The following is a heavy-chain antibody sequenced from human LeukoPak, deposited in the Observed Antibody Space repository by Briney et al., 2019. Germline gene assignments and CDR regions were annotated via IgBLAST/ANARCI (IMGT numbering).Heavy chain of an antibody. CDR3: ARQSCIAAAGKIDS. D-gene: IGHD6-25*01. V-gene: IGHV1-2*02. Sequence: ASVYVSCKLSGYTFTGNYMHCGRQAPGQGLEWMGWINPNSGGTNYAQKFQGRVTMTRDTSISTAYMELSRPRADDTAVYYCARQSCIAAAGKIDSWGEGTLVTVSS. J-gene: IGHJ4*02. CDR2: INPNSGGT. CDR1: GYTFTGNY.